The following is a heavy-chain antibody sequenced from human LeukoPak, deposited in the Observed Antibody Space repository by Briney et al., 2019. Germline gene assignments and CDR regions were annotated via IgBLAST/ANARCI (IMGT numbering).Heavy chain of an antibody. J-gene: IGHJ4*02. CDR3: ARGLRQHPFYKV. D-gene: IGHD2/OR15-2a*01. V-gene: IGHV4-34*01. Sequence: SETLSLTCAVYGGSFSGYYWSWIRQPPGKGLEWIGEINHSGSTNYNPSLKSRVTISVDTSKNQFSLKLSSVTAADTAVYYCARGLRQHPFYKVWGQGTLVTVSS. CDR1: GGSFSGYY. CDR2: INHSGST.